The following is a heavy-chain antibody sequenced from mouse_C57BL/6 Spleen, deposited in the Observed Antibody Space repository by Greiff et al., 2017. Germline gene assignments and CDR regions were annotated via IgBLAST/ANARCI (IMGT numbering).Heavy chain of an antibody. CDR2: IDPSDSYT. D-gene: IGHD3-2*02. V-gene: IGHV1-69*01. J-gene: IGHJ4*01. CDR1: GYTFTSYW. Sequence: QVQLKQPGAELVMPGASVKLSCKASGYTFTSYWMHWVKQRPGQGLEWIGEIDPSDSYTNYNQKFKGKSTLTVDKSSSTAYMQLSSLTSEDSAVYYCARRDSSGYFYAMDYWGQGTSVTVSS. CDR3: ARRDSSGYFYAMDY.